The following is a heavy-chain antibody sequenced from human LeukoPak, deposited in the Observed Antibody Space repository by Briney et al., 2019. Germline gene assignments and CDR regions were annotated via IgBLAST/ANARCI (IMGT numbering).Heavy chain of an antibody. J-gene: IGHJ4*02. V-gene: IGHV4-31*03. Sequence: RASETLSLTCTVSGVSISSGGYYWSWIRQHPGKGLEWIGYIYYSGSTYYNPSLKSRVTMSVDTSKNQFSLKLSSVTAADTAVYYCARDDGTPHRFDYWGQGTLVTVSS. D-gene: IGHD6-13*01. CDR1: GVSISSGGYY. CDR3: ARDDGTPHRFDY. CDR2: IYYSGST.